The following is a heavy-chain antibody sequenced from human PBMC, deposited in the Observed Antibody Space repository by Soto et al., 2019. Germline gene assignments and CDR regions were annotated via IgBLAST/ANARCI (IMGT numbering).Heavy chain of an antibody. D-gene: IGHD5-18*01. J-gene: IGHJ5*02. V-gene: IGHV1-8*01. Sequence: ASVKVSCKASGYTFTSYDINWVRQATGQGLEWMGWMNPNSGNTGYAQKFQGRVTMTRNTSISTAYMELSSLRSEDTAVYYCARVLITRGYSYGYWFDPWCQGTLVTVSS. CDR2: MNPNSGNT. CDR3: ARVLITRGYSYGYWFDP. CDR1: GYTFTSYD.